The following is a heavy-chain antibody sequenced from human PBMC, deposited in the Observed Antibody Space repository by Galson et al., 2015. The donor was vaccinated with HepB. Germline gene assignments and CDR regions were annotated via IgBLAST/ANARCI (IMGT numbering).Heavy chain of an antibody. CDR1: GFNFSSYT. J-gene: IGHJ3*02. Sequence: SLRLSCAASGFNFSSYTMNWVRQAPGKGLEWVSSITSSSSYIYYADSVKGRFTVSRDNAKNSLYLQMNSLGAEDTAVYYCARDREVGPSLDGFEIWGQGTMVTVSS. CDR3: ARDREVGPSLDGFEI. CDR2: ITSSSSYI. D-gene: IGHD1-26*01. V-gene: IGHV3-21*01.